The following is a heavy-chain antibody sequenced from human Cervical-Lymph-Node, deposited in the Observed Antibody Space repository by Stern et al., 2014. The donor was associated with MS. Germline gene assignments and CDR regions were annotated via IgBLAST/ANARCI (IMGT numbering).Heavy chain of an antibody. CDR3: AADPYYDYVWGSFAPPL. J-gene: IGHJ4*02. Sequence: QLVQSGPEVKKPGTSVKVSCKASGFTFTSSAVQWVRQARGQRLEWIGWIVVCSCNTNYAQKFQERVTITRDMSTSTAYMELSSLRSEDTAVYYCAADPYYDYVWGSFAPPLWGQGTLVTVSS. D-gene: IGHD3-16*01. CDR1: GFTFTSSA. V-gene: IGHV1-58*01. CDR2: IVVCSCNT.